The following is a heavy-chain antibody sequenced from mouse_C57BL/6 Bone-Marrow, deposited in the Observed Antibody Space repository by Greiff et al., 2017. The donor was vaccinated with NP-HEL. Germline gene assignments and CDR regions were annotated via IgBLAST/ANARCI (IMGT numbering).Heavy chain of an antibody. J-gene: IGHJ1*03. V-gene: IGHV1-78*01. CDR1: GYTFTDHT. D-gene: IGHD2-5*01. CDR3: ARPPYSNYDYWYFDV. CDR2: IYPRDGST. Sequence: VQLQESDAELVKPGASVKISCKVSGYTFTDHTIHWMKQRPEQGLEWIGYIYPRDGSTKYNEKFKGKATFTADTSSNTAYMQLSSLTTEDSAIYYCARPPYSNYDYWYFDVWGTGTTVTVSS.